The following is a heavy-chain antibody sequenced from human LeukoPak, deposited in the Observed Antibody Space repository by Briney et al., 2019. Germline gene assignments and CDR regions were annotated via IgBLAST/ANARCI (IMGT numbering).Heavy chain of an antibody. V-gene: IGHV4-34*01. Sequence: PSETLSLTCAVYGGSFSGYYWSWIRQPPGKGLEWIGEINHSGSTNYNSSLKSRVTISVDTSKNQFSLKLSSVTAADTAVYYCVRGRLQYYDFWSGPSWFDPWGQGTLVTVSS. D-gene: IGHD3-3*01. CDR1: GGSFSGYY. CDR3: VRGRLQYYDFWSGPSWFDP. CDR2: INHSGST. J-gene: IGHJ5*02.